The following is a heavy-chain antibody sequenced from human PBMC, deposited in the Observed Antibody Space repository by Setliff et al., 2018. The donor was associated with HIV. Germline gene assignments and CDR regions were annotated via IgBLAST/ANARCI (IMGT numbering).Heavy chain of an antibody. J-gene: IGHJ3*02. Sequence: LSLTCTVSGFTFSSYAMHWVRQAPGKGLEWVAVISYDGSHKYYADSVKGRFTISRDNSKNTLYLQMNSLKADDTAVYYCAGPFPGQGAAARENDAFDICGQGTMVTVSS. CDR2: ISYDGSHK. CDR3: AGPFPGQGAAARENDAFDI. V-gene: IGHV3-30*04. CDR1: GFTFSSYA. D-gene: IGHD6-13*01.